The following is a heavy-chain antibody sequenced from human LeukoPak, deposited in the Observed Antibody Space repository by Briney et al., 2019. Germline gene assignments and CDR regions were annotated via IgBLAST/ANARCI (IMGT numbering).Heavy chain of an antibody. CDR1: GFVFDNYA. CDR2: LTWNSDSV. V-gene: IGHV3-9*03. Sequence: SGGSRRLSCAASGFVFDNYAMHWVRQAPGKGLEWVSGLTWNSDSVAYADSVKGRFTISRDNSKNTLYLQMGSLRAEDMAVYYCARVSEGQQLVPWGQGTMVTVSS. CDR3: ARVSEGQQLVP. J-gene: IGHJ3*01. D-gene: IGHD6-13*01.